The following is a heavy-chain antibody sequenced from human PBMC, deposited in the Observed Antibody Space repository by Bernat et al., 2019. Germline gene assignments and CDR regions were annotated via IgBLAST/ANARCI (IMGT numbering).Heavy chain of an antibody. V-gene: IGHV3-53*02. CDR2: IYSGGST. CDR1: GFTVSTNY. Sequence: EVQLVETGGGLIQPGGSLRLSCAASGFTVSTNYMSWVRQAPGTGLEWVSVIYSGGSTYYADAVKGRFTISRDNSKNTLYLQMNSVRAEDTAVYYCARDGRRWDSYGSWYFDLWGRGTLVTVSS. J-gene: IGHJ2*01. CDR3: ARDGRRWDSYGSWYFDL. D-gene: IGHD5-18*01.